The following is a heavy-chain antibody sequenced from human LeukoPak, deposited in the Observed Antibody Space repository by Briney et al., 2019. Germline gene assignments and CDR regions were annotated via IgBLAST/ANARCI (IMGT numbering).Heavy chain of an antibody. J-gene: IGHJ2*01. CDR1: GFTVSTNY. CDR3: ARVGDHFHWYLDL. Sequence: GGTLRLSCAASGFTVSTNYMNWVCQAPGKGVEWVSILYIDSSRYSANSAAGRFIVSRDSSTNTMSLQMNDLRAEDTAVYYCARVGDHFHWYLDLWGRGTLVTVSS. CDR2: LYIDSSR. V-gene: IGHV3-53*01. D-gene: IGHD3-3*02.